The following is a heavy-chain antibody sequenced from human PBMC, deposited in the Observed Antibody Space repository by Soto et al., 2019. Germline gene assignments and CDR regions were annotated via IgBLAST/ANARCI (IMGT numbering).Heavy chain of an antibody. V-gene: IGHV2-70*11. Sequence: SGPTLVNPTQTLTLTCTFSGFSLSTSGMCVSWIRQPPGKALEWLARIDWDDDKYYSTSLKTRLTISKDTSKNQVVLTMTNMDPVDTATYYCARTLAYYDILTGYYNTGPFDYWGQGTLVTVSS. CDR3: ARTLAYYDILTGYYNTGPFDY. D-gene: IGHD3-9*01. CDR1: GFSLSTSGMC. J-gene: IGHJ4*02. CDR2: IDWDDDK.